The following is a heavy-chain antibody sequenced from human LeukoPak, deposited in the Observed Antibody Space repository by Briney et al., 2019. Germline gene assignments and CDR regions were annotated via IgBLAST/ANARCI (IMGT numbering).Heavy chain of an antibody. CDR3: ARYRGGCSYGYDY. Sequence: GGSLRLSCAASGFTFSSYSMTWVRQAPGKGLEWVSSISSSSSYIYYADSVKGRFTISIDNAKNSLYLQMNSLRAEDTAVYYCARYRGGCSYGYDYWGQGTLVTVFS. CDR1: GFTFSSYS. V-gene: IGHV3-21*01. J-gene: IGHJ4*02. CDR2: ISSSSSYI. D-gene: IGHD5-18*01.